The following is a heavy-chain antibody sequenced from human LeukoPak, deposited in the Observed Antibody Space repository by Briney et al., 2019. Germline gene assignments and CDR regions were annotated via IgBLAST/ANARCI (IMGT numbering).Heavy chain of an antibody. Sequence: SQTLSLTCAISRDSVSSNSAAWHWIRQSPSRGLEWLGRTYYRSRWYSNYAPSVKSRITINPDTSKNQFSLQLNAVTPEDTAVYYCVRDREPNWFDPWGQGTLVTVSS. D-gene: IGHD5-24*01. CDR1: RDSVSSNSAA. CDR3: VRDREPNWFDP. CDR2: TYYRSRWYS. V-gene: IGHV6-1*01. J-gene: IGHJ5*02.